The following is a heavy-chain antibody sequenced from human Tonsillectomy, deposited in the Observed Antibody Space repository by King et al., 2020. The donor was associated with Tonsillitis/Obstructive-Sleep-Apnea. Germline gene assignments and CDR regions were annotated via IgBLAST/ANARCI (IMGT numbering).Heavy chain of an antibody. Sequence: VQLQQVGAGLLKPSETLSLTCAVYGGSVGGYYWSWIRQPPGKGLEWIVEIYHIVSTNYNPSLKCRVTISVDTSKKQLSLKLSSVTAADTAVYYCARGDHYGDYQGAFEIWGQGTMVTVSS. D-gene: IGHD4-17*01. V-gene: IGHV4-34*01. CDR1: GGSVGGYY. CDR2: IYHIVST. CDR3: ARGDHYGDYQGAFEI. J-gene: IGHJ3*02.